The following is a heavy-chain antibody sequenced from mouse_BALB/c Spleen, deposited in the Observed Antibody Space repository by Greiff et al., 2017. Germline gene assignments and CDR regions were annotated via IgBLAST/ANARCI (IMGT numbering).Heavy chain of an antibody. CDR2: IWSDGST. V-gene: IGHV2-6-2*01. D-gene: IGHD2-4*01. CDR1: GFSLTSYG. J-gene: IGHJ3*01. CDR3: ARHGYDYDGEAFAY. Sequence: VKLMESGPDLVAPSQSLSITCTVSGFSLTSYGVHWVRQPPGKGLEWLVVIWSDGSTTYNSALKSRLSISKDNSKSQVFLKMNSLQTDDTAMYYCARHGYDYDGEAFAYWGQGTLVTVSA.